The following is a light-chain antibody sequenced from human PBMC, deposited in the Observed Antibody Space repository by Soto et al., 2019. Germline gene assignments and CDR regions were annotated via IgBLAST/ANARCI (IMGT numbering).Light chain of an antibody. J-gene: IGKJ4*01. CDR1: QGISSY. CDR3: QQLNSFPLT. Sequence: DLQLTQSPSFLSASVGDRVTITCRASQGISSYLAWYQQKPGKAPKLLIYAASTLQSGVPSRFSGSGSGTEFSLTVSSLQPEDFASYYCQQLNSFPLTFGGGTKWRS. V-gene: IGKV1-9*01. CDR2: AAS.